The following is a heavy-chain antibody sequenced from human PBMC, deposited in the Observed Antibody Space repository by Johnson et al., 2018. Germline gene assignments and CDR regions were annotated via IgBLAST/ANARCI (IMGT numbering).Heavy chain of an antibody. V-gene: IGHV3-9*01. CDR1: GFTFDDYA. D-gene: IGHD3-22*01. J-gene: IGHJ3*02. CDR3: AKDSMTMIVGGDAFDI. CDR2: ISWNSGSI. Sequence: VQLVQSGGGVVQPGRSLRLSCAASGFTFDDYAMHWVRQAPGKGLEWVSGISWNSGSIGYADSVKGRFTISRDNAKNSLYLQMNSLRAEDTALYYCAKDSMTMIVGGDAFDIGGQGTMVTVSS.